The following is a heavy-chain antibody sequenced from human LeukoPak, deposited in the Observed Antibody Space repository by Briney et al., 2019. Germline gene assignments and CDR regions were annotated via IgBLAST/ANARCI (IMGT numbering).Heavy chain of an antibody. V-gene: IGHV1-18*01. CDR2: ISAYNGNT. CDR3: ARDHSSGADY. Sequence: ASVKVSCKASGGTFSSYAISWVRQAPGQGLEWMGWISAYNGNTNYAQKLQGRVTMTTDTSASTAYMELRSLRSDDTAVYYCARDHSSGADYWGQGTLVTVSS. J-gene: IGHJ4*02. CDR1: GGTFSSYA. D-gene: IGHD3-22*01.